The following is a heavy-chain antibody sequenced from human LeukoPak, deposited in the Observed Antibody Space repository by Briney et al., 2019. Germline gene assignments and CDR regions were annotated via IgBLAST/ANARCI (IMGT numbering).Heavy chain of an antibody. J-gene: IGHJ4*02. CDR2: ISGSGGST. D-gene: IGHD3-22*01. V-gene: IGHV3-23*01. CDR1: GFTFSSYA. Sequence: RSGGSLRLSCAASGFTFSSYAMSWVRQAPGKGLEWVSTISGSGGSTYYADSVKGRFTISRDNSKNTLHLQMNSLRAEDTAVYYCAKSAYYDSSGFYREYYFDYWGQGTLVTVSS. CDR3: AKSAYYDSSGFYREYYFDY.